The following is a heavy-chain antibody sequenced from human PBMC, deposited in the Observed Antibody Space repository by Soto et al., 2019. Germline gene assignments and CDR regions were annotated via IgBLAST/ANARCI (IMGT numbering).Heavy chain of an antibody. CDR1: GYTFTSYG. J-gene: IGHJ4*02. Sequence: ASVKVSCKASGYTFTSYGISWVRQAPGQGLEWMGRISAYNGNTNYAQKLQGRVTMTRDTSTSTAYMELRRLRSDDTAVYYCARDNGYESDYWGQGTLVTVSS. D-gene: IGHD5-12*01. V-gene: IGHV1-18*01. CDR2: ISAYNGNT. CDR3: ARDNGYESDY.